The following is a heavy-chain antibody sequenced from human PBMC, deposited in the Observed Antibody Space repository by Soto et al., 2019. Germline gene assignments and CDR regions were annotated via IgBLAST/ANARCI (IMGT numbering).Heavy chain of an antibody. CDR1: GFTFSSYA. Sequence: EVQLLESGGGLVQPGGSLRLSCAASGFTFSSYAMSWVRQAPGKGLEWVSAISGSGGSTYYADSVKGRFTISRDNSKNTRNRKMNSLRAEDTAVYSGGKASAVYSNGTTYGMTSGAKGPRSPSP. D-gene: IGHD4-4*01. J-gene: IGHJ6*02. CDR3: GKASAVYSNGTTYGMTS. CDR2: ISGSGGST. V-gene: IGHV3-23*01.